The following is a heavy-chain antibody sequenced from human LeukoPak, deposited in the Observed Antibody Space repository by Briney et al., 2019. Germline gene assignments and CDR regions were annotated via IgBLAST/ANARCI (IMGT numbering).Heavy chain of an antibody. Sequence: SGPTLVKPTQTLTLTCTFSGFSRRTSGVGVGWIRQPPPKALETLAPIYWNDDKSYSISPNSRLTITKDTTKNQVVLTMTNMDPLDTATYYCAHGKYYYDSSGYYPHYYFDYWGQGTLVTVSS. CDR3: AHGKYYYDSSGYYPHYYFDY. D-gene: IGHD3-22*01. J-gene: IGHJ4*02. V-gene: IGHV2-5*01. CDR1: GFSRRTSGVG. CDR2: IYWNDDK.